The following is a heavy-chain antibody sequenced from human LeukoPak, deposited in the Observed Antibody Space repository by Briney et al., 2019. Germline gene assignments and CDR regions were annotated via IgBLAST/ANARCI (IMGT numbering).Heavy chain of an antibody. CDR1: GFTFSSYG. CDR3: ARDRVWTVLY. Sequence: GGSLRLSCAASGFTFSSYGMHWVRQAPGKGLEWVANINQDGSETYYVDSMKGRFTISRDNAQNSLYLQMNSLRAEDTAVYYCARDRVWTVLYWGQGTLVTVSS. V-gene: IGHV3-7*01. J-gene: IGHJ4*02. CDR2: INQDGSET. D-gene: IGHD6-13*01.